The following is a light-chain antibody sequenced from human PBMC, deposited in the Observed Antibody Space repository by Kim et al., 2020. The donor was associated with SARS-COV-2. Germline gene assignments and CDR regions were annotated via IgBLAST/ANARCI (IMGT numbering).Light chain of an antibody. CDR1: ESVASPY. CDR2: AGS. J-gene: IGKJ1*01. CDR3: QQYGSTPQT. Sequence: ETVLTQSPGTLSLSPGERATLSCRASESVASPYLAWYQQKPGLAPRLVIEAGSNRATGIPARFSGSGSGTDFTLSINGLEPEDFAVYFCQQYGSTPQTFGQGTKVDIK. V-gene: IGKV3-20*01.